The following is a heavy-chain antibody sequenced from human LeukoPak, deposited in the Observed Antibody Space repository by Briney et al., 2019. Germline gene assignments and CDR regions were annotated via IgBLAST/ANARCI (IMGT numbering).Heavy chain of an antibody. CDR1: GGSISSSSYY. CDR3: ARGVYYYDSSGPYFDY. J-gene: IGHJ4*02. CDR2: IYYSGST. D-gene: IGHD3-22*01. V-gene: IGHV4-39*07. Sequence: SETLSLTCTVSGGSISSSSYYWGWIRQPPGKGLEWIGSIYYSGSTYYNPSLKSRVTISVDTSKNQFSLKLSSVTAADTAVYYCARGVYYYDSSGPYFDYWGQGTLVTVSS.